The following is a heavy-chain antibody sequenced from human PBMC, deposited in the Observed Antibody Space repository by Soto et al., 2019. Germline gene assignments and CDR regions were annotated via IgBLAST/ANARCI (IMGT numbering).Heavy chain of an antibody. CDR1: GDSINNGEYY. D-gene: IGHD4-17*01. V-gene: IGHV4-30-4*01. Sequence: QVQLQESGPGLLKPSQTLSLTCNVSGDSINNGEYYWSWFRQPPGKGLEWIGYIYYNEVTYYNPSLKRRPTISLETSKNQFSLQLTSVTAADTAVYYCAGDHTVTTGAFDIWGPGTMVTVSS. CDR2: IYYNEVT. J-gene: IGHJ3*02. CDR3: AGDHTVTTGAFDI.